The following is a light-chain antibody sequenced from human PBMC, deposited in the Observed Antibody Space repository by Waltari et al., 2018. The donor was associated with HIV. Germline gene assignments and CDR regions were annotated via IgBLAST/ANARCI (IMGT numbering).Light chain of an antibody. J-gene: IGKJ4*01. Sequence: EIVLTQSPGTLAVSPGERATPPCRASQSVNSNYLAWYQQKPGQAPRLLIYGTSRRATGIPDRFSGSGSGTDLTLTISRLEPEDFAMYYCHQYGSAPITFGGGTKVEVK. CDR2: GTS. CDR1: QSVNSNY. CDR3: HQYGSAPIT. V-gene: IGKV3-20*01.